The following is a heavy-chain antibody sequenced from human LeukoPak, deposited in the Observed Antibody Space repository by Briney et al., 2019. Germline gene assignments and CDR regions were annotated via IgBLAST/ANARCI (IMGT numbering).Heavy chain of an antibody. Sequence: ASVKVSCKASGYTFTSYYMHWVRQAPGQGLEWMGIINPSGGSTSYAQKFQGRVTMTRDTSTSTVYMELSSLRSEDTAVYYCATAPRHSSGYYRQMQYYFDYWGQGTLVTVSS. D-gene: IGHD3-22*01. CDR3: ATAPRHSSGYYRQMQYYFDY. J-gene: IGHJ4*02. CDR2: INPSGGST. CDR1: GYTFTSYY. V-gene: IGHV1-46*01.